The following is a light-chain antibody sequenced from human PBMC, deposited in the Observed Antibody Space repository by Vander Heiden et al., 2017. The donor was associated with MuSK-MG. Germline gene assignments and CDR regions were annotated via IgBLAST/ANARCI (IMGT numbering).Light chain of an antibody. V-gene: IGKV2D-29*01. CDR2: EVS. Sequence: RPPHLLIYEVSKRFSGVAERFSGRGSGTDFTLKISRVEAEDVGVYYCRQRVQPAITFGGGTKVEIK. J-gene: IGKJ4*01. CDR3: RQRVQPAIT.